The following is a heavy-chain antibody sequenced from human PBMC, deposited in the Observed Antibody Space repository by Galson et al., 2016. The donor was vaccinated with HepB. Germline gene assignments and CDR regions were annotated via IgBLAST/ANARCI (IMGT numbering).Heavy chain of an antibody. D-gene: IGHD6-19*01. J-gene: IGHJ6*02. CDR2: ISSSGTII. CDR3: ARGGVAVAGRDYYYYNGLDV. V-gene: IGHV3-48*02. Sequence: SLRLSRAASGFTVSSYSMNWVRQAPGKWLEWVLYISSSGTIIYYVDSVKGRFTISRDNAKNSLYLQMNSLRDEDTAVYYCARGGVAVAGRDYYYYNGLDVWGQGTTATVSS. CDR1: GFTVSSYS.